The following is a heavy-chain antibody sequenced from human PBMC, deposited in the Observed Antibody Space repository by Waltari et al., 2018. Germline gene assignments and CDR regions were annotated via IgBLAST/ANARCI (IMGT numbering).Heavy chain of an antibody. J-gene: IGHJ4*02. Sequence: QVQLQQWGAGLLKPSETLSLTCAVYGGSFSGYYWSWIRQPPGKGLEWIGEINHSGSTNYNPSLKSRVTISVDTSKNQFSLKLSSVTAADTAVYYCARSSSGWYPRGWGQGTLVTVSS. V-gene: IGHV4-34*01. CDR1: GGSFSGYY. CDR3: ARSSSGWYPRG. D-gene: IGHD6-19*01. CDR2: INHSGST.